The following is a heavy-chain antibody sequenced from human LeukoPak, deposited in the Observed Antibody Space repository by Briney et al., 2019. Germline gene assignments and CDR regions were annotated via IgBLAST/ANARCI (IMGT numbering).Heavy chain of an antibody. CDR3: ATEAGVPAAIRRGNNWFDP. CDR2: IIPIFGTA. D-gene: IGHD2-2*01. Sequence: SVKVSCKASGGTFSSYAISWVRQAPGQGLEWMGGIIPIFGTANYAQKFQGRVTITADESTSTAYMELSSLRSEDTAVYYCATEAGVPAAIRRGNNWFDPWGQGTLVTVSS. CDR1: GGTFSSYA. V-gene: IGHV1-69*13. J-gene: IGHJ5*02.